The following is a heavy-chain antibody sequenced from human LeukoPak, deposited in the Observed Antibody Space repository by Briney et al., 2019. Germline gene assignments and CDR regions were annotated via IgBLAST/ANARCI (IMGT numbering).Heavy chain of an antibody. CDR2: IYTSGST. Sequence: SETLSLTCTVSGGSISSYYWSWIRQPAGKGLEWIGRIYTSGSTNYNPSLKSRVTMSVDTSKNQFSLKLSSVTAADTAVYYCARDGYCSSTSCYDYYYYMDVWGKGTTVTVFS. CDR3: ARDGYCSSTSCYDYYYYMDV. CDR1: GGSISSYY. D-gene: IGHD2-2*03. V-gene: IGHV4-4*07. J-gene: IGHJ6*03.